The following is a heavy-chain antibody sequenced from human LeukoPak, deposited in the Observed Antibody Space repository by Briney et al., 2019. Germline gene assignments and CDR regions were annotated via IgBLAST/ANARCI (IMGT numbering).Heavy chain of an antibody. CDR1: GFTFSSYW. Sequence: GGSLRLSCAASGFTFSSYWMSWVRQAPGKGLEWVANIKQDGSEKYYVDSVKGRFTISRDNAKNSLYLQMNSLRAEDTAVYYCARSVSSVVPAPAGYFDYWGQGTLVTVSS. CDR2: IKQDGSEK. J-gene: IGHJ4*02. D-gene: IGHD2-2*01. CDR3: ARSVSSVVPAPAGYFDY. V-gene: IGHV3-7*01.